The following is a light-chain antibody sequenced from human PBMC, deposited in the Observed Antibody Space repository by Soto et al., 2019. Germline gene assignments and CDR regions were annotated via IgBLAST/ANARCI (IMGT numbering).Light chain of an antibody. Sequence: DIQRTQSPSSLSASVGDRVTINCRASQSIHSYINWYQQRPGKAPKLLIYATSSLQSGVPSRFSGSGSGTDFALTISSLQPEDFATYYCQQSYSTPRTFGQGTKVDVK. V-gene: IGKV1-39*01. CDR1: QSIHSY. J-gene: IGKJ2*01. CDR2: ATS. CDR3: QQSYSTPRT.